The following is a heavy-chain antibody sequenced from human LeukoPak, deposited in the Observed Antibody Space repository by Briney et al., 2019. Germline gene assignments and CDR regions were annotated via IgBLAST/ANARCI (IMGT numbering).Heavy chain of an antibody. CDR2: MNPNSGNT. J-gene: IGHJ4*02. CDR1: GYTFTSYD. D-gene: IGHD6-13*01. Sequence: GASVKVSCKASGYTFTSYDINWVRQATGQGLEWMGWMNPNSGNTGYAQKFQGRVTITRNTSISTAYMELSSLRSEDTAVYYCARTRSSSSWYYFDYWGQGTLVTVSS. V-gene: IGHV1-8*03. CDR3: ARTRSSSSWYYFDY.